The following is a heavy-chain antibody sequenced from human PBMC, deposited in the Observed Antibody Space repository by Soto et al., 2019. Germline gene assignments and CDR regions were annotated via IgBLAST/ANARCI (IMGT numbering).Heavy chain of an antibody. D-gene: IGHD2-2*01. Sequence: EVQLVESGGGLVQPGGSLRLSCAASGFTFSSYWMHWVRQAPGKGLVWVSHINSDGTSTSYADSVKGRFTISRDNAKNTMYLQMNSLRADDTAVYYCARDRYCSSTSCYADDFDSWGQGTMVTVSS. CDR1: GFTFSSYW. J-gene: IGHJ3*02. CDR3: ARDRYCSSTSCYADDFDS. V-gene: IGHV3-74*01. CDR2: INSDGTST.